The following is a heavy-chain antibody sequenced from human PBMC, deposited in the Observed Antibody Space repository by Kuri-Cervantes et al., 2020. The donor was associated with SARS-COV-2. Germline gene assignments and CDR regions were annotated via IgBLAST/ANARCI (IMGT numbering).Heavy chain of an antibody. CDR2: ISGSVGST. CDR3: AKLQCLLIDDAFDI. CDR1: GFTFSSYA. V-gene: IGHV3-23*01. Sequence: GESLKISCAASGFTFSSYAMRWVRQAPGKGLEWVSAISGSVGSTSYADSVKGRFTISRDNSKNTLYLQMNSLRAEDTAVYYCAKLQCLLIDDAFDIWGQGTMVTVSS. J-gene: IGHJ3*02. D-gene: IGHD3-22*01.